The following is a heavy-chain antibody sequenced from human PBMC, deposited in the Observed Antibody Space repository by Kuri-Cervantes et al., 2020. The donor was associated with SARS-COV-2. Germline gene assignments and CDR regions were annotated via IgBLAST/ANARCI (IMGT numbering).Heavy chain of an antibody. CDR3: ARGLVAVVSSPILGLGPHYFSYHLDV. J-gene: IGHJ6*02. V-gene: IGHV4-34*01. CDR1: GWPCNYYY. CDR2: INQSGGP. D-gene: IGHD3-16*01. Sequence: GPLRLSCAVYGWPCNYYYWSWIRKPPGKGREWIGDINQSGGPNHSPSLKSRVIISTDTSRNQFSLKMRCVTAADTAVYYCARGLVAVVSSPILGLGPHYFSYHLDVWGQGTTVTVSS.